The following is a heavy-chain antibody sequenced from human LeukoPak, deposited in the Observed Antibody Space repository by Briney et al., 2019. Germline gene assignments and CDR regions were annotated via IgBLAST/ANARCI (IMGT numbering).Heavy chain of an antibody. J-gene: IGHJ4*02. CDR1: GFTFSSYE. V-gene: IGHV3-48*03. Sequence: GGSLRLSCAASGFTFSSYEMNWVRQAPGKGLEWVSYISSSGSTIYYADSVKGRFTISRDNAKNSLYLQMNSLRAEDTAVYYCARPSVSQDYFDYWGQGTLVTVSS. CDR3: ARPSVSQDYFDY. CDR2: ISSSGSTI.